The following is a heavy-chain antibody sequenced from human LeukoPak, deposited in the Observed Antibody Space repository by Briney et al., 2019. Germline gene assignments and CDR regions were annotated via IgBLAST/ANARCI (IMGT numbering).Heavy chain of an antibody. CDR1: GYTFTSYG. Sequence: ASVKLSCKASGYTFTSYGISWVRQAPRQGLEWMGWSSAYNDNTNYAQKLQGRVTMTTDTSTSTAYMELRSLRSDDTAVYYCARGFSESRSTLDYWGQGTLVSVSS. J-gene: IGHJ4*02. CDR3: ARGFSESRSTLDY. D-gene: IGHD2/OR15-2a*01. CDR2: SSAYNDNT. V-gene: IGHV1-18*01.